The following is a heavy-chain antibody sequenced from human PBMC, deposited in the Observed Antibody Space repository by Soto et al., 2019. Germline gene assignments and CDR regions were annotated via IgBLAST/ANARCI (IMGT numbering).Heavy chain of an antibody. CDR1: GFAFRSYA. D-gene: IGHD3-16*01. J-gene: IGHJ6*02. Sequence: PGGSLRLSCEAAGFAFRSYAMHWVRQAPGKGLEWVGVISYDGGNIYYADSVKGRFTISRDNSKNTLYVQVKSLRPEDTAVYYCAKGILSATIGPYAMDVWGQGPTVTVSS. CDR2: ISYDGGNI. CDR3: AKGILSATIGPYAMDV. V-gene: IGHV3-30*18.